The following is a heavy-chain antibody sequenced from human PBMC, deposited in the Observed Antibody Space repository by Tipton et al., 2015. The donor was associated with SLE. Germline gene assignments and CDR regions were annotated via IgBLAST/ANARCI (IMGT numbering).Heavy chain of an antibody. D-gene: IGHD3-3*01. CDR1: GGSVSGYY. CDR3: ARGSEWLLSGWFDP. V-gene: IGHV4-59*02. Sequence: PGLVKPSETLSLICGVSGGSVSGYYWSWIRQSPGKGLEWIGYIFENGNSNYNPSLESRVTISIDTSKGQFSLRLTSLTAADTAVYYCARGSEWLLSGWFDPWGQGTLVTVSS. CDR2: IFENGNS. J-gene: IGHJ5*02.